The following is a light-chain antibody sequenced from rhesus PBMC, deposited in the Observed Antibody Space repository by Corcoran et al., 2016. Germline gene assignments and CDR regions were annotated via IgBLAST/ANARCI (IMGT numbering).Light chain of an antibody. CDR3: QQSSNLWT. CDR1: QSVGSY. V-gene: IGKV3-24*04. J-gene: IGKJ1*01. Sequence: ETVVTQSPATLSLSPGERATLSCRASQSVGSYLAWTQQNPGQAPRLLIYGASKRPTGIPDRFSGRGSGTYFTLTISSLEPEDVGVYYCQQSSNLWTFGQGTKVEIK. CDR2: GAS.